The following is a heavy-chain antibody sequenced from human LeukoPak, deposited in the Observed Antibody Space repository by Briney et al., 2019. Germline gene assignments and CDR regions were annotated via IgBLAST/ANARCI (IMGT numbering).Heavy chain of an antibody. CDR2: IYPGDSDT. V-gene: IGHV5-51*01. CDR3: ARRATSLSYFDY. J-gene: IGHJ4*02. CDR1: GYSFTNYW. Sequence: GESLKISFKGSGYSFTNYWIGWVRQMPGEGLEWVGIIYPGDSDTRYSPSFQGQVTISADKSISNAYLQWSSLRASDTAMYYCARRATSLSYFDYWGQGTLVTVSS. D-gene: IGHD5/OR15-5a*01.